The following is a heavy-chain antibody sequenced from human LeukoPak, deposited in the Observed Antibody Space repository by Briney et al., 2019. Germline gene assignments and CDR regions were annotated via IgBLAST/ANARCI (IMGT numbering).Heavy chain of an antibody. CDR2: ISSSSRYI. CDR1: GFTFSSYN. J-gene: IGHJ3*02. Sequence: GGSLRLSCVASGFTFSSYNMNWVRQAPGKGLEWVSSISSSSRYIYYTDSVKGRFTISRDNAKNSLYLQMNSLRAEDTAVYYCARPNGGYCSSTSCYGAFDIWGQGTMVTVSS. V-gene: IGHV3-21*01. CDR3: ARPNGGYCSSTSCYGAFDI. D-gene: IGHD2-2*01.